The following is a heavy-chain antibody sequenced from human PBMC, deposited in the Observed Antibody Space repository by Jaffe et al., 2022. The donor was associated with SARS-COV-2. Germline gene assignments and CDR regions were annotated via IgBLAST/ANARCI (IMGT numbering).Heavy chain of an antibody. J-gene: IGHJ4*02. V-gene: IGHV4-39*01. CDR3: ATSHGSGSYYRFDY. D-gene: IGHD1-26*01. CDR2: IYYSGST. CDR1: GGSISSSSYY. Sequence: QLQLQESGPGLVKPSETLSLTCTVSGGSISSSSYYWGWIRQPPGKGLEWIGSIYYSGSTYYNPSLKSRVTISVDTSKNQFSLKLSSVTAADTAVYYCATSHGSGSYYRFDYWGQGTLVTVSS.